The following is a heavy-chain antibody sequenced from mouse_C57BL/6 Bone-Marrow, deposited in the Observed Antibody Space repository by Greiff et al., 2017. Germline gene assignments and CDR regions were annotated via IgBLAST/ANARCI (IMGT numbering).Heavy chain of an antibody. D-gene: IGHD2-4*01. CDR1: GYSFTDYY. CDR2: INPNYGTT. J-gene: IGHJ4*01. Sequence: LKESGPELVKPGASAKTPCRAPGYSFTDYYMNWVKQSNGKSLEWIGVINPNYGTTSYNQQFKGKATLTVDQSSSTAYMQLNSLTSEDSAVYYCGRGYDYDYAMDYWGQGTSVTVSS. V-gene: IGHV1-39*01. CDR3: GRGYDYDYAMDY.